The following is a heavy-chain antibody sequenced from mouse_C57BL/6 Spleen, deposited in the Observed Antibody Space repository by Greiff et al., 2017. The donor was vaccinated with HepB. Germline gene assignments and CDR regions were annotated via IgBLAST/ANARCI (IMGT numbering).Heavy chain of an antibody. V-gene: IGHV1-55*01. CDR3: ARRAPNLLLRPYFDY. D-gene: IGHD1-1*01. CDR1: GYTFTSYW. CDR2: IYPGSGST. Sequence: QVQLQQPGAELVKPGASVKMSCKASGYTFTSYWITWVKQRPGQGLEWIGDIYPGSGSTNYNEKFKSKATLTVDTSSSTAYMQLSSLTSEDSAVYYCARRAPNLLLRPYFDYWGQGTTLTVSS. J-gene: IGHJ2*01.